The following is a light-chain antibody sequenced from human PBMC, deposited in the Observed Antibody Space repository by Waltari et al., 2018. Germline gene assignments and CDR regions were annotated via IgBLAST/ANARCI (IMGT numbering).Light chain of an antibody. J-gene: IGLJ2*01. CDR3: SSYTSTTTVI. CDR2: DVS. V-gene: IGLV2-14*03. Sequence: QSALTQPASVSGSPGQSVTISCTGTSRDVGGYDYVSWYQQRPGKAPKVIIYDVSKRPSGVSNRFSGSKSGNTASLAISGLQAEDEADYYCSSYTSTTTVIFGGGTKLTVL. CDR1: SRDVGGYDY.